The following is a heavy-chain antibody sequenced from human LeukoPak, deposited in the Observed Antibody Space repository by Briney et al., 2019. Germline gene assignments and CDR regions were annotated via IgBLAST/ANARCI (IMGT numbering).Heavy chain of an antibody. CDR1: GFSLTTSGVG. J-gene: IGHJ4*02. CDR2: IYWDDDK. CDR3: AHTTGSCSGNACCAHFDD. D-gene: IGHD2-15*01. Sequence: SGPTLGLPTQTLTLTCTFSGFSLTTSGVGVGWIRQPPGKAGEGLALIYWDDDKRYRPSLKSRPAIAKDTSKNQVVLTVTNMDPVDTATYFCAHTTGSCSGNACCAHFDDWGQG. V-gene: IGHV2-5*02.